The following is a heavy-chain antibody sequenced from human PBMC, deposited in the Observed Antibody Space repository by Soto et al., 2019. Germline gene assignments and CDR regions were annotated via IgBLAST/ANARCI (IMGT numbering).Heavy chain of an antibody. Sequence: SLRLSCAASGFTFSSYAMHWVRQAPGKGLEWVAVISYDGSNKYYADSVKGRFTISRDNSKNTLYLQMNSLRAEDTAVYYCARVRYYYDSGRAFDIWGQGTIVTVSS. CDR3: ARVRYYYDSGRAFDI. V-gene: IGHV3-30-3*01. D-gene: IGHD3-22*01. J-gene: IGHJ3*02. CDR1: GFTFSSYA. CDR2: ISYDGSNK.